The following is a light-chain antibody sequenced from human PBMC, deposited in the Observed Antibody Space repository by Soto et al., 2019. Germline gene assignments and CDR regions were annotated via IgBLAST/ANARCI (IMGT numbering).Light chain of an antibody. CDR2: GAS. CDR3: QQYNTWPPYT. V-gene: IGKV3-15*01. Sequence: EIVMTQSPATLSVSPGERASLSCRASQSVSSDLAWFRNKPGQTPRLRIYGASTRSTGIPARSSGSGSGTEYTLTISSLQSEDFAVYYCQQYNTWPPYTFGQGTKLEIK. CDR1: QSVSSD. J-gene: IGKJ2*01.